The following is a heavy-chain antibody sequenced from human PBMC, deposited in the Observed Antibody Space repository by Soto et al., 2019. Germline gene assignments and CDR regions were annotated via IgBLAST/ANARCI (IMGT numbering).Heavy chain of an antibody. Sequence: EVQLVASGGGLVQPGGSLRLSCAASGFTFSSYEINWVRQAPGKGLEWVSYISTNGSTIYYADSVKGLFTISRDNAKNLLYLEMKSLSAEDTALYYCARILRLYDSTGYYNHYHYSMDVWGQGTMVTVSS. CDR3: ARILRLYDSTGYYNHYHYSMDV. J-gene: IGHJ6*02. V-gene: IGHV3-48*03. CDR2: ISTNGSTI. D-gene: IGHD3-22*01. CDR1: GFTFSSYE.